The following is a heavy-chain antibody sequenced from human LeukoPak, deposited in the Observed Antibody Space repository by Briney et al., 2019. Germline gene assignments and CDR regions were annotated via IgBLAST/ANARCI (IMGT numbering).Heavy chain of an antibody. CDR1: GLAFSAYK. J-gene: IGHJ4*02. CDR2: ISTDGYTT. CDR3: AKYSGSYYYPPNWDS. D-gene: IGHD1-26*01. V-gene: IGHV3-74*01. Sequence: GGSLRLSCAASGLAFSAYKMHWVRQAPRKGLVWVSRISTDGYTTDYADFVQGRFTASRDNTKNTWSLEMNSLRAEDTAVYYCAKYSGSYYYPPNWDSWGQGTLVTVSS.